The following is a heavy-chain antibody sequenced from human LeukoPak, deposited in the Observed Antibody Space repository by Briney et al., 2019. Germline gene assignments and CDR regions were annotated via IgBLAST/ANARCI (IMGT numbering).Heavy chain of an antibody. D-gene: IGHD1-26*01. CDR3: AKQVGIDY. CDR2: IFYSGST. J-gene: IGHJ4*02. CDR1: SGSISTSNYY. Sequence: SETLSLTCTVSSGSISTSNYYWGWVRQPPGKALEWIGNIFYSGSTYYSPSLKSRVTISLDTSRNQFSLKLNSVTAADTAVYYCAKQVGIDYWGQGTLVTVSS. V-gene: IGHV4-39*07.